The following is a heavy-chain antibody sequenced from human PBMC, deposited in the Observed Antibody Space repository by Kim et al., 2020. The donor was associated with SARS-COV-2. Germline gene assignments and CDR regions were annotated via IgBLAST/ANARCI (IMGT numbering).Heavy chain of an antibody. CDR2: ISHDGTSS. D-gene: IGHD1-26*01. V-gene: IGHV3-23*01. J-gene: IGHJ6*02. CDR1: GFSFSCCA. CDR3: AKDVWDYSGMDV. Sequence: WGSLRLSCVASGFSFSCCAMTWVRQVPGKGPEWVSSISHDGTSSHYANSVRGRFTISRDDSKNTLYLQLNSLRGDDTALYYCAKDVWDYSGMDVWGQGTT.